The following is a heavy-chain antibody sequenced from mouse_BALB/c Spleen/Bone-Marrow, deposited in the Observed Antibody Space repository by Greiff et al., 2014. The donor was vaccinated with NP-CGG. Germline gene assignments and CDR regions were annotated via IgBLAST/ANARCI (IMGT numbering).Heavy chain of an antibody. D-gene: IGHD1-1*01. J-gene: IGHJ4*01. Sequence: VQLKESGGGLVKPGGSLKLSCAASGFTFSSYAMSWVRQSPEKRLEWVADISSGGNYTYYPDTVTGRFTISRDNAKNILYLEMSSLRSDDTAMYYCVRAYGSSYAMDYWGQGTSVTVSS. CDR1: GFTFSSYA. CDR3: VRAYGSSYAMDY. V-gene: IGHV5-9-4*01. CDR2: ISSGGNYT.